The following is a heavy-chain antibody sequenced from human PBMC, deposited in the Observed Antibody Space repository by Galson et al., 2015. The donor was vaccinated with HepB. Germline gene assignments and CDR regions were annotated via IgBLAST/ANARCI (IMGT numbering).Heavy chain of an antibody. Sequence: SLRLSCAVSGFTFSSFSMSWVRQAPGRGLQWVSLISASGGSTFYADSVKGRFTISRDNSKNTLYLQMNSLRAEDTAVYYCARQEGYCSGGSCYGGIDPWGQRTLVTVSS. J-gene: IGHJ5*02. CDR3: ARQEGYCSGGSCYGGIDP. CDR1: GFTFSSFS. V-gene: IGHV3-23*01. D-gene: IGHD2-15*01. CDR2: ISASGGST.